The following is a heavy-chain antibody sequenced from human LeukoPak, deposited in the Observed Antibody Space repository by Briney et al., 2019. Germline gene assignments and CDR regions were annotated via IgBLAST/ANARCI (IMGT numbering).Heavy chain of an antibody. J-gene: IGHJ5*02. V-gene: IGHV1-69*13. Sequence: ASVKVSCTASGGTFSSYAISWVRQAPGQGLEWMGGIIPIFGTANYAQKFQGRVTITADESTSTAYMELSSLRSEDTAVYYCARDREYYDSSGYRTIGNWFDPWGQGTLVTVSS. D-gene: IGHD3-22*01. CDR1: GGTFSSYA. CDR3: ARDREYYDSSGYRTIGNWFDP. CDR2: IIPIFGTA.